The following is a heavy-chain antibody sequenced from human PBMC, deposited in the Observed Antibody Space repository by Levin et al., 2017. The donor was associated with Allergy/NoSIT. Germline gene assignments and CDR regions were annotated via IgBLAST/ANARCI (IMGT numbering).Heavy chain of an antibody. V-gene: IGHV3-9*01. CDR1: GFIFDDYA. CDR2: INWNSGDI. CDR3: TKDVGPYGRESAGESFDS. J-gene: IGHJ4*03. Sequence: GGSLRLSCSASGFIFDDYAMYWVRQAPGKGLEWVSGINWNSGDIWYAASVKGRFTISRDNAKHLLYLQMNRLRVANTALYYCTKDVGPYGRESAGESFDSWGHGTQVTVSS. D-gene: IGHD3-10*01.